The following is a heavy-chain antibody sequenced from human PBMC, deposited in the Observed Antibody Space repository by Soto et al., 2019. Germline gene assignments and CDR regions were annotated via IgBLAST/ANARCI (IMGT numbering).Heavy chain of an antibody. CDR2: ISWNSGSI. J-gene: IGHJ4*02. V-gene: IGHV3-9*01. Sequence: GGSLRLSCAASGFTFSSYAMHWVRQAPGKGLEWVSGISWNSGSIGYADSVKGRFTISRDNAKNSLYLQMNSLRAEDTALYYCAKDSSSWLGGFDYWGQGTLVTVSS. CDR1: GFTFSSYA. D-gene: IGHD6-13*01. CDR3: AKDSSSWLGGFDY.